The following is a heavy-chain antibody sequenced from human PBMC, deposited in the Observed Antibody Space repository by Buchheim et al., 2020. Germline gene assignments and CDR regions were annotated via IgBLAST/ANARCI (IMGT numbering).Heavy chain of an antibody. CDR1: GYTFTGYY. V-gene: IGHV1-2*04. CDR2: INPNSGGT. J-gene: IGHJ4*02. D-gene: IGHD2-15*01. Sequence: QVQLVQSGAEVKKPGASVKLSCKASGYTFTGYYMHWVRQAPGQGLEWMGWINPNSGGTNYAQKFQGWVTMTRDTSIRTASMELSRLRSDDTAVYYCARDSTGCSGGSCYWGYFDYWGQGTL. CDR3: ARDSTGCSGGSCYWGYFDY.